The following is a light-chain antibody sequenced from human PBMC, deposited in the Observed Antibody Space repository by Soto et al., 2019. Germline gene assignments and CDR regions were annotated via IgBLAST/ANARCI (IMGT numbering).Light chain of an antibody. CDR3: QQYNSLSSVS. J-gene: IGKJ4*02. CDR2: MAS. V-gene: IGKV1-5*03. Sequence: DIQLTQSPSTLSASVGDRVTITCRASQSITNWLAWYQQKPGKAPKVLIHMASSLKSGVPSRFSGRGSGPEFTLTITRLQPDDSATYYCQQYNSLSSVSFGGGTKVEI. CDR1: QSITNW.